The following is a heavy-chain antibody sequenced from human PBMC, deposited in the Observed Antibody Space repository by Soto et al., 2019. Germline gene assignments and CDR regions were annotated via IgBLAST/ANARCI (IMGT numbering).Heavy chain of an antibody. CDR3: AKKVNSGPGSQYFDY. CDR1: GFTFSSYS. Sequence: GGSLRLSCAASGFTFSSYSMSWVRQAPGKGPEWVSGFRTGGDDGTTYYADSVKGRFTISRDNSKNTLFLQMNSLRVEDTAICYCAKKVNSGPGSQYFDYWGQGTLVTVSS. D-gene: IGHD3-10*01. CDR2: FRTGGDDGTT. V-gene: IGHV3-23*01. J-gene: IGHJ4*02.